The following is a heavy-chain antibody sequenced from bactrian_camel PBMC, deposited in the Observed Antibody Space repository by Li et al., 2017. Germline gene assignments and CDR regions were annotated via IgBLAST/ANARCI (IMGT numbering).Heavy chain of an antibody. CDR1: GFTYSSRT. V-gene: IGHV3S54*01. Sequence: QLVESGGGSVQAGGSLRLSCTASGFTYSSRTMAWFRQAPGKQRDGVAAIYTGGGSPNYDPSVKGRFTVSQDKDKDTVYLQLNSATPDDTAVYSCQSRCFRDGNWRLVRGKGTQVTVS. J-gene: IGHJ4*01. D-gene: IGHD1*01. CDR2: IYTGGGSP. CDR3: QSRCFRDGNWRLV.